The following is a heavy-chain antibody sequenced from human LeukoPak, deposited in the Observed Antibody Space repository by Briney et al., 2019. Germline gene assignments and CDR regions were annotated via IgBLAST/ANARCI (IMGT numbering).Heavy chain of an antibody. Sequence: SETLSLTRAVYGGSFSGYYWSWIRQHPGKGLEWIGYIYYSGSTYYNPSLKSRVTISVDTSKNQFSLKLSSVTAADTAVYYCARGRGSWADAFDIWGQGTMVTVSS. CDR2: IYYSGST. J-gene: IGHJ3*02. D-gene: IGHD1-26*01. V-gene: IGHV4-31*11. CDR1: GGSFSGYY. CDR3: ARGRGSWADAFDI.